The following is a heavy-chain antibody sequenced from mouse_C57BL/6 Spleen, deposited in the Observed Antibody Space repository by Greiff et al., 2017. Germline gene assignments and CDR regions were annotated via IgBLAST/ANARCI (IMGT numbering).Heavy chain of an antibody. CDR1: GFTFSDYY. D-gene: IGHD1-1*01. CDR2: INYDGSST. CDR3: ARDRDYYGSSSMDY. V-gene: IGHV5-16*01. Sequence: EVQLVESEGGLVQPGSSMKLSCTASGFTFSDYYMAWVRQVPEKGLEWVANINYDGSSTYYLDSLKSRFIISRDNAKNILYLQMSSLKSEDTATYYCARDRDYYGSSSMDYWGQGTSVTVSS. J-gene: IGHJ4*01.